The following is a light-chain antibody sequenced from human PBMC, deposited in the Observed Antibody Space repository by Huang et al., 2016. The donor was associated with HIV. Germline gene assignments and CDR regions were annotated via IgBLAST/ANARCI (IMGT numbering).Light chain of an antibody. Sequence: DIQMTQSPSTLSASVGDRVTITCRASQSISIWLAWYQHKPGKAPKLLIYKASTVETGVPSRFSGSGAGTEFTLTISSLQPDDFATYYCQHYNPYSLPYTFGQGTKLEIK. CDR1: QSISIW. CDR3: QHYNPYSLPYT. CDR2: KAS. J-gene: IGKJ2*01. V-gene: IGKV1-5*03.